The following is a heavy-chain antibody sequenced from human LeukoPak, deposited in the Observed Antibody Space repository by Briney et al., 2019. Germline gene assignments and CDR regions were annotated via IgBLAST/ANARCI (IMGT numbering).Heavy chain of an antibody. V-gene: IGHV1-2*02. CDR3: ARDLFLFGGY. Sequence: GASVKVSCKACGYTFTGYYMHWVRQAPGQGPEWMGWINPNRGGTNYAQKFQGRVTLTRDTSISTAYMELSRLRSDDTAVYYCARDLFLFGGYWGQGTLVTVSS. CDR2: INPNRGGT. D-gene: IGHD3-10*02. CDR1: GYTFTGYY. J-gene: IGHJ4*02.